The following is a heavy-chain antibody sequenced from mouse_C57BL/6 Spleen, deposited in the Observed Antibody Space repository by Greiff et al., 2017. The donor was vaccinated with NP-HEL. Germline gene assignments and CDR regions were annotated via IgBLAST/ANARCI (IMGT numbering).Heavy chain of an antibody. J-gene: IGHJ1*03. CDR3: ARDLYYDYDEDWYFDV. Sequence: EVHLVESGGGLVKPGGSLKLSCAASGFTFSSYAMSWVRQTPEKRLEWVATISDGGSYTYYPDNVKGRFTISRDNAKNNLYLQMSHLKSEDTAMYYCARDLYYDYDEDWYFDVWGTGTTVTVSS. D-gene: IGHD2-4*01. CDR2: ISDGGSYT. V-gene: IGHV5-4*01. CDR1: GFTFSSYA.